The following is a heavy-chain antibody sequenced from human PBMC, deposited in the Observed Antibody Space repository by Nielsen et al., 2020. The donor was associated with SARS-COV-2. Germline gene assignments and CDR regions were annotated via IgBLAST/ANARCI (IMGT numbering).Heavy chain of an antibody. V-gene: IGHV3-23*03. D-gene: IGHD3-3*01. CDR2: IYSGGSST. J-gene: IGHJ4*02. CDR1: GFTFGSYA. CDR3: AKDPYYDFWSGYYFDY. Sequence: GESLKISCAASGFTFGSYAMSWVRQAPGKGLEWVSVIYSGGSSTYYADSVKGRFTISRDNSKNTLYLQMNSLRAEDTAVYYCAKDPYYDFWSGYYFDYWGQGTLVTVSS.